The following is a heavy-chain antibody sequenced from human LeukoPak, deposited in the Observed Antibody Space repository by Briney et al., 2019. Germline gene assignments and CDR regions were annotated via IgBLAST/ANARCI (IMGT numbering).Heavy chain of an antibody. J-gene: IGHJ4*02. CDR1: GFTFSSYW. CDR2: INPGGSSI. D-gene: IGHD1-14*01. CDR3: ARSNQADDY. V-gene: IGHV3-74*01. Sequence: PGGSLRLSCAASGFTFSSYWMPWARQAPGKGLVWVSRINPGGSSIAYADSVKGRFTISRDNAKNMLYLQMDSLRAEDTAVYYCARSNQADDYWGQGTLVTVSS.